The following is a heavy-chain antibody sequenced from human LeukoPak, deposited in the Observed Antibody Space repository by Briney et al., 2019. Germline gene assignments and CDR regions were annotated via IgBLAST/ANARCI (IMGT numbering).Heavy chain of an antibody. Sequence: PSETLSLTCTVSGGSISSSNYYWSWIRQPAGKGLEWIGRIYTSGTTNYNPSLKSRVTISIDTSKNQFSLKLSSVTAADTAVYYCARWVDLTVYWGQGTLVTVSS. CDR3: ARWVDLTVY. CDR1: GGSISSSNYY. V-gene: IGHV4-61*02. D-gene: IGHD3-9*01. CDR2: IYTSGTT. J-gene: IGHJ4*02.